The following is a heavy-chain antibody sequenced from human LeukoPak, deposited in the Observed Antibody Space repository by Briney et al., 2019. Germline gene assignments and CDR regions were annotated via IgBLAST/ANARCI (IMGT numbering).Heavy chain of an antibody. CDR1: GFTFSSYA. Sequence: QPGGSLRLSCAASGFTFSSYAMSWVRQAPGKGLEWVSAFSGSGGSTYYADSVKGRFTISRDNSKNTLYLQMNSLRAEDTAVYYCAKTGTRTTVIPFDYWGQGTLVTVSS. V-gene: IGHV3-23*01. D-gene: IGHD4-11*01. J-gene: IGHJ4*02. CDR3: AKTGTRTTVIPFDY. CDR2: FSGSGGST.